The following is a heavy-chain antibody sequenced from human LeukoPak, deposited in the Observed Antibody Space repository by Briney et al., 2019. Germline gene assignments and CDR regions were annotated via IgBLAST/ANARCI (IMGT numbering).Heavy chain of an antibody. V-gene: IGHV1-18*04. CDR1: GYTFTNYV. Sequence: ASVKVSCKASGYTFTNYVINWARQAPGQGLEWVGWVSAYSGNTNYTQKFQGRLTITMDTSTSTAYMELRSLRSDDTAVYFCAREHIFERSRVDYWGQGTLVTVSS. CDR2: VSAYSGNT. J-gene: IGHJ4*02. CDR3: AREHIFERSRVDY. D-gene: IGHD2-21*01.